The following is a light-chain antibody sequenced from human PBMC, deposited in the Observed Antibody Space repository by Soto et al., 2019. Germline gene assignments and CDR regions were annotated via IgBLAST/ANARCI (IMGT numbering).Light chain of an antibody. V-gene: IGKV3D-15*01. CDR2: GAS. CDR1: QSVRTK. Sequence: EIVLTQSPGTLSLSPGERATLSCRASQSVRTKVAWYQQTPGQAPRLLIYGASSRATGIPARFSGSGSGTEFTLTISRLQSEDSAVYYCQQYNTWPAEITFGQGTRLEIK. CDR3: QQYNTWPAEIT. J-gene: IGKJ5*01.